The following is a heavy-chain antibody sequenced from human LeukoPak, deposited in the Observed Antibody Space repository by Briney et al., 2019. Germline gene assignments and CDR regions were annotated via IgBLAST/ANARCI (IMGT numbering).Heavy chain of an antibody. CDR1: GGSISSYY. Sequence: SETLSLTCTVSGGSISSYYWSWIRQPPGKGLEWIGYIYYSGSTNYNPSLKSRVTISVDTSKNQFSLKLTSVTAADTAVYYCACRDPGIAAAPLDYWGQGTLVTVSS. J-gene: IGHJ4*02. CDR3: ACRDPGIAAAPLDY. CDR2: IYYSGST. D-gene: IGHD6-13*01. V-gene: IGHV4-59*01.